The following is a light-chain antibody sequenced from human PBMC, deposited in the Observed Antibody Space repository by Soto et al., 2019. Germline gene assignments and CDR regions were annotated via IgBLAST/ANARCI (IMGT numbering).Light chain of an antibody. V-gene: IGKV1-5*01. CDR3: QQYNSYPWT. J-gene: IGKJ1*01. Sequence: DIQMTQSPSTLSASVRDGVTITCRASQSISNRLAWYQQKPGEAPKYLIYDASTVDSGAPSRFSGSGSGTEFTLSISSLQPDDFATYYCQQYNSYPWTFGQGTKVEI. CDR2: DAS. CDR1: QSISNR.